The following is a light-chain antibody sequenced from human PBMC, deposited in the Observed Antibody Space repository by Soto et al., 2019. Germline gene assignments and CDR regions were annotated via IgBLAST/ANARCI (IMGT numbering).Light chain of an antibody. J-gene: IGKJ1*01. CDR1: QSVSTY. CDR3: QQRTNWPPTWT. Sequence: EIVLTQSPAILSLSPGERATLSCRASQSVSTYLAWYQQRPGQAPRLLVYEASNRATDIPASVSGSGSGTDFTLTISSLEPDDFAVYYCQQRTNWPPTWTFGPGTKVEIK. V-gene: IGKV3-11*01. CDR2: EAS.